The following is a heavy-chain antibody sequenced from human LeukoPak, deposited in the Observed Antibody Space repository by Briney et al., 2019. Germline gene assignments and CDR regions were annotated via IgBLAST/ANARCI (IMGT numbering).Heavy chain of an antibody. CDR1: GYTFTSYY. D-gene: IGHD3-22*01. CDR3: ARDPTPEYYYDSSGYFT. Sequence: ASVKVSCKASGYTFTSYYMHWVRQAPGQGLEWMGWINPNSGGTNYAQKFQGRVTMTRDTSISTAYMELSRLRSDDTAVYYCARDPTPEYYYDSSGYFTWGQGTLVTVSS. V-gene: IGHV1-2*02. J-gene: IGHJ5*02. CDR2: INPNSGGT.